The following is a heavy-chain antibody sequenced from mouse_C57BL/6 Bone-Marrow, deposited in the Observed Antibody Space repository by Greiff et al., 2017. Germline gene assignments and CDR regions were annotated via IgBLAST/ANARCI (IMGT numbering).Heavy chain of an antibody. J-gene: IGHJ2*01. CDR1: GYTFTSYW. V-gene: IGHV1-61*01. CDR2: IYPSDSET. CDR3: AREDNGSSYDYFDY. D-gene: IGHD1-1*01. Sequence: QVQLKQPGAELVRPGSSVKLSCKASGYTFTSYWMDWVKQRPGQGLEWIGNIYPSDSETHYNQKFKDKATLTVDKSSSTAYMQLSSLTSEDSAVFYCAREDNGSSYDYFDYWGQGTTLTVSS.